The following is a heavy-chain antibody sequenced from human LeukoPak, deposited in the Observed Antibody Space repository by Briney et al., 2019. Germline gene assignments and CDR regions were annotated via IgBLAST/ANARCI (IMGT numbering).Heavy chain of an antibody. J-gene: IGHJ4*02. V-gene: IGHV3-49*04. D-gene: IGHD3-3*01. Sequence: GGSLRLSCTASGFTFGDYAMSWVRLAPGKGLEWVGFIRSKAYGGTTEYAASVKGRFTISRDDSKSIAYLQMNSLKTEDTAVYYCTRLEWLLYLGYWGQGTLVTVSS. CDR1: GFTFGDYA. CDR3: TRLEWLLYLGY. CDR2: IRSKAYGGTT.